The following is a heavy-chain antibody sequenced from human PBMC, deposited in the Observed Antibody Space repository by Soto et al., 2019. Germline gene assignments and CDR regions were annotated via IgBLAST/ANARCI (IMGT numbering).Heavy chain of an antibody. CDR2: ISSSSSYT. Sequence: QVQLVESGGGLVKPGGSLRLSCAASGFTFSDYYMSWIRQAPGKGLEWVSYISSSSSYTNYADSVKGRFTISRDNAKNSLYLQMNSLRAEETAVYYCARGGHYWSGGSCVPYFDSWGQGTLVTVSS. CDR3: ARGGHYWSGGSCVPYFDS. D-gene: IGHD2-15*01. CDR1: GFTFSDYY. J-gene: IGHJ4*02. V-gene: IGHV3-11*05.